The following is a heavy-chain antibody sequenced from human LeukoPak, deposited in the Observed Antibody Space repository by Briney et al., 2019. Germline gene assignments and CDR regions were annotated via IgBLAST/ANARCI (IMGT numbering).Heavy chain of an antibody. CDR2: IYYSGST. CDR1: GYSISSDYF. J-gene: IGHJ3*02. CDR3: ARTRAYYYDSSGAYDAFDI. Sequence: SETLSLTCIVSGYSISSDYFWGLVRQPPGKGLEWIGYIYYSGSTNYNPSLKSRVTISVDTSKNQFSLKLSSVTAADTAVYYCARTRAYYYDSSGAYDAFDIWGQGTMVTVSS. V-gene: IGHV4-61*01. D-gene: IGHD3-22*01.